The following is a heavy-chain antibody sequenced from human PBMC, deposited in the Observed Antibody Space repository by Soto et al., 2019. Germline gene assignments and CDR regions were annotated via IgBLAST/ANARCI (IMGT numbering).Heavy chain of an antibody. CDR2: MNPNSGNT. J-gene: IGHJ5*02. CDR1: GYTFTSYD. CDR3: ARCEGYCSGVSCYCWFDP. D-gene: IGHD2-15*01. V-gene: IGHV1-8*01. Sequence: ASVKVSCKASGYTFTSYDINWVRQATGQGLEWMGWMNPNSGNTGYAQKFQGRVTMTRNTSISTAYMELSSLRSEDTAVYYCARCEGYCSGVSCYCWFDPWGQGTLVTVSS.